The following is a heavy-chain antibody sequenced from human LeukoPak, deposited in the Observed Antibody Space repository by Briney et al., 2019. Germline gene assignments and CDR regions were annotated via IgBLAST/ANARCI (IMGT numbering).Heavy chain of an antibody. CDR3: TRSGLTGMRKYPRADYYYYGMDV. D-gene: IGHD1-14*01. CDR1: GGSIRSNTNFWGWDSSSY. Sequence: SETLSLTCSVSGGSIRSNTNFWGWDSSSYWGWIRQPPGKGLEWIGEINYNGENTNYNPSLKSRVTMSVDTSTNQFSLKLSSVTAADTAVYFCTRSGLTGMRKYPRADYYYYGMDVWGQGTAVTVSS. V-gene: IGHV4-39*07. J-gene: IGHJ6*02. CDR2: INYNGENT.